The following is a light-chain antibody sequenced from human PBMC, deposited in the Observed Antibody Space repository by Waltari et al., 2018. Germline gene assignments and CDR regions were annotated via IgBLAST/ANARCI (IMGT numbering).Light chain of an antibody. J-gene: IGKJ1*01. V-gene: IGKV3-15*01. CDR3: QQYNNWPPWA. CDR1: QSVSIN. CDR2: GAS. Sequence: EIVMTQSPATMSVSPGERATLSCWASQSVSINLAWYQQKPGQAPRLLIHGASTSATGIPARFSGSGSGTAFTLTISSLQSEDFAVYYCQQYNNWPPWAFGQGTKVEIK.